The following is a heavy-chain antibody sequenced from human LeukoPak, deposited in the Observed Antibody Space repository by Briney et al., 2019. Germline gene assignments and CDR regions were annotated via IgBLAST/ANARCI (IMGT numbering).Heavy chain of an antibody. CDR1: GGTFSSYT. CDR2: IIPILGIA. V-gene: IGHV1-69*02. J-gene: IGHJ4*02. CDR3: ARGDSSSWYNQEYYFDY. Sequence: AASVKVSCKASGGTFSSYTISWVRQAPGQGLEWMGRIIPILGIANYAQKFQGRVTITADNSTSTAYMELSSLRSEDTAVYYCARGDSSSWYNQEYYFDYWGQGTLVTVSS. D-gene: IGHD6-13*01.